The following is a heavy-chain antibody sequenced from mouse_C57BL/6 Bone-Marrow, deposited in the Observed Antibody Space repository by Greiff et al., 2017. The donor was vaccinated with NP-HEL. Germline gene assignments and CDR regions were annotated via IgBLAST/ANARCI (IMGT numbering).Heavy chain of an antibody. J-gene: IGHJ4*01. Sequence: QVQLQQSGAELVKPGASVKISCKASGYAFSSYWMNWVKQRPGKGLEWIGQIYPGGGDTNYNGKFKGKATLTADKSSSTAYMQLSSLTSEDSAVYFCARYYYGSRDYAMDYWGQGTSVTVSS. CDR2: IYPGGGDT. V-gene: IGHV1-80*01. D-gene: IGHD1-1*01. CDR1: GYAFSSYW. CDR3: ARYYYGSRDYAMDY.